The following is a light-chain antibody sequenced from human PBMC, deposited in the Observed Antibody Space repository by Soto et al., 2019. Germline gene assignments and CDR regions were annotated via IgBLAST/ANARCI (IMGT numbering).Light chain of an antibody. CDR3: QQLNSFRT. CDR2: AAS. CDR1: QGISSY. V-gene: IGKV1-9*01. J-gene: IGKJ1*01. Sequence: DIQLTQSPSFLSASVGDRVTITCRASQGISSYLAWYQQKPGKAPKLLIYAASTLQSGVPSRFSGSGSGTEFILTISSLQPEDFATYYCQQLNSFRTFGQGTKVDIK.